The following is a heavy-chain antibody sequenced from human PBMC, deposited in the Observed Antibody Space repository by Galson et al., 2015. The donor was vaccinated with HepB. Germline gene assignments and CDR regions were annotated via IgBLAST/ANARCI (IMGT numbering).Heavy chain of an antibody. J-gene: IGHJ3*02. D-gene: IGHD6-19*01. CDR3: AKVTHPYSSDPLDAFDI. V-gene: IGHV3-23*01. Sequence: SLRLSCAASGFTFSSYAMSWVRQAPGKGLEWVSAISGSGGSTYYADSVKGRFTISRDNSKNTLYLQMNSLRAEDTAVYYCAKVTHPYSSDPLDAFDIWGQGTMVTVSS. CDR1: GFTFSSYA. CDR2: ISGSGGST.